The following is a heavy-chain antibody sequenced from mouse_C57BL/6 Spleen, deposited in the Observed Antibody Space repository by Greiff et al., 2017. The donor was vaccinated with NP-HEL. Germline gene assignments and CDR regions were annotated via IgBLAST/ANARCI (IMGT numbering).Heavy chain of an antibody. Sequence: EVKLVESGGGLVKPGGSLKLSCAASGFTFSSYTMSWVRQTPEKRLEWVATISGGGGNTYYPDSVKGRFTISRDNAKNTLYLQMSSLRSEDTALYYCARLTGTGFAYWGQGTLVTVSA. CDR3: ARLTGTGFAY. V-gene: IGHV5-9*01. CDR1: GFTFSSYT. D-gene: IGHD4-1*01. CDR2: ISGGGGNT. J-gene: IGHJ3*01.